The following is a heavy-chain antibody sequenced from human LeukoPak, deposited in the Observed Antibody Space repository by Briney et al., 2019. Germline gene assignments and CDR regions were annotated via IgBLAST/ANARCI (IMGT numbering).Heavy chain of an antibody. J-gene: IGHJ6*03. CDR3: AMGGETAYYYYYMDV. CDR2: IYSGGST. V-gene: IGHV3-66*01. Sequence: GGSLRLSCAASGFTVSSNYMSWVRQAPGKGLEWVSVIYSGGSTYYADSVKGRFTISRDNSKNTLYLQMNSLRAEDTAVYYCAMGGETAYYYYYMDVWGKGTTVTISS. D-gene: IGHD3-16*01. CDR1: GFTVSSNY.